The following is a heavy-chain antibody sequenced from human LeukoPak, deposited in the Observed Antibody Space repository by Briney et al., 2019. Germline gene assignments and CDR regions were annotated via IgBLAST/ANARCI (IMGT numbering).Heavy chain of an antibody. D-gene: IGHD3-10*02. CDR1: GFTFNSHE. J-gene: IGHJ6*04. V-gene: IGHV3-48*03. Sequence: GGSLRLSCAASGFTFNSHEIHWVRHAPGKGLEWLSYISSSGSTIYYADSVKGRFTISRDNAKNSLYLQMNSLRAEDTAVYYCAELGITMIGGVWGKGTTVTISS. CDR3: AELGITMIGGV. CDR2: ISSSGSTI.